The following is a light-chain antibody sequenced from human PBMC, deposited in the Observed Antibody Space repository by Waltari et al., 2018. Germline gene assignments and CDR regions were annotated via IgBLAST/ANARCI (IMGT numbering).Light chain of an antibody. CDR1: SGHSRYA. J-gene: IGLJ2*01. CDR3: QTWGTGTHVV. Sequence: QPELTQSPSASASLGASVTLTCLLSSGHSRYAIPWPQQQPQKGPRYLMKLNSDGSHNKGDGIPDRFSGSSSGAERYLTISSLQSEDEADYYCQTWGTGTHVVFGGGTKLTVL. V-gene: IGLV4-69*01. CDR2: LNSDGSH.